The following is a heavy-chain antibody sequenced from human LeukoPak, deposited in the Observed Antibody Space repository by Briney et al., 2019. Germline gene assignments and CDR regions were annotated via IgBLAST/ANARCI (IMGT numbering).Heavy chain of an antibody. CDR1: GFTFSSYE. V-gene: IGHV3-48*03. J-gene: IGHJ5*02. CDR3: AREWDPNWNDRGYNWFDP. CDR2: ISSSGSTK. D-gene: IGHD1-20*01. Sequence: GGSLRLSCTASGFTFSSYEMNWVCQAPGKGLEWVSYISSSGSTKYYADSVKGRFTISRDNAKNTLYLQMNSLRAEDTAVYYCAREWDPNWNDRGYNWFDPWGQGTLVTVSS.